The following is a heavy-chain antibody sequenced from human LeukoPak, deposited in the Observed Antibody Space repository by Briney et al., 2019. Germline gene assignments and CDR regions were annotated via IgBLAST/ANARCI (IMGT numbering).Heavy chain of an antibody. Sequence: SETLSLTCAVYGASFSGYYWSWIRQPPGKGLEWIGEINHSGSTNYNPSLKSRVPISVDTSKNQFSLKLSSVTAADAAVYYCATGLPAASYYFDYWGQGTLVTVSS. V-gene: IGHV4-34*01. J-gene: IGHJ4*02. CDR3: ATGLPAASYYFDY. CDR1: GASFSGYY. CDR2: INHSGST. D-gene: IGHD2-2*01.